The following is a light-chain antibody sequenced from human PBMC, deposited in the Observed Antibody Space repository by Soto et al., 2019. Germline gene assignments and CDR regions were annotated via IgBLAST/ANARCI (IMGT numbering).Light chain of an antibody. CDR3: QNYDSAPIT. CDR1: QGISNY. J-gene: IGKJ5*01. V-gene: IGKV1-27*01. Sequence: DIQTTQSPSSLAASVGNRLSITCRASQGISNYLAWYQQKPGKVPKVLIYAASTLQPGVPSRFSGSGSGTDFTLTINSLQPDDIATYYCQNYDSAPITFGQGTRLEIK. CDR2: AAS.